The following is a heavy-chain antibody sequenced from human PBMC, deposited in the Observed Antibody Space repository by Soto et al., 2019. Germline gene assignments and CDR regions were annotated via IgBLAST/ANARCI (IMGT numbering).Heavy chain of an antibody. CDR2: ISASGGST. Sequence: GGSLRLSCVGSGFTFSNYAMSWVRQAPGKGLEWVSTISASGGSTYYADSVKGRVTISRDNSKNTLYLQMNSLRAEDTAVYYCAKDGIEAAAGFYAVDQDDAFDLWGHGTMVTVSS. J-gene: IGHJ3*01. D-gene: IGHD6-13*01. CDR1: GFTFSNYA. CDR3: AKDGIEAAAGFYAVDQDDAFDL. V-gene: IGHV3-23*01.